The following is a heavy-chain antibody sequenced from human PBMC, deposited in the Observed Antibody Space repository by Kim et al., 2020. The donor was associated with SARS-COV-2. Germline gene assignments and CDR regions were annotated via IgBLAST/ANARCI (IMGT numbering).Heavy chain of an antibody. J-gene: IGHJ3*02. CDR1: GFTFSSYS. Sequence: GGSLRLSCAASGFTFSSYSMNWVRQAPGKGLEWVSYISSSSSTIYYADSVKGRFTISRDNAKNSLYLQMNSLRDEDTAVYYCARVLWRGRLGESWDAFDIWGQGTMVTVSS. CDR2: ISSSSSTI. D-gene: IGHD3-16*01. CDR3: ARVLWRGRLGESWDAFDI. V-gene: IGHV3-48*02.